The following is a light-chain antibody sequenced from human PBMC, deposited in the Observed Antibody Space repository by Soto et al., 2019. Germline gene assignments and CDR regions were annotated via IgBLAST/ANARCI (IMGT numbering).Light chain of an antibody. J-gene: IGKJ1*01. CDR3: QQYNSIRT. Sequence: DIQMTQSPSTLSASVGDRVTITCRASQSISSWLAWYQQKPGKAPKLLIYDASSLESGVPSRFSGRGSGTEFTLTIISLQPDEFATYYCQQYNSIRTFGQGTKGDIK. V-gene: IGKV1-5*01. CDR2: DAS. CDR1: QSISSW.